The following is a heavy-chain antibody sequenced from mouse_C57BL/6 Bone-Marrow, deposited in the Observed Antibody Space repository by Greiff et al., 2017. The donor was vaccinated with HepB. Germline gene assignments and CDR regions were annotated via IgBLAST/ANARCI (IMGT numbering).Heavy chain of an antibody. CDR2: IDPSDSYT. CDR3: ARENYGSSYDYWYFDV. D-gene: IGHD1-1*01. V-gene: IGHV1-69*01. CDR1: GYTFTSYW. Sequence: QVQLQQPGAELVMPGASVKLSCKASGYTFTSYWMPWVKQRPGQGLEWIGEIDPSDSYTNYNQKFKGKSTLTVDKSSSTADMQLSSLTSEDSAVYYWARENYGSSYDYWYFDVWGTGTTVTVSS. J-gene: IGHJ1*03.